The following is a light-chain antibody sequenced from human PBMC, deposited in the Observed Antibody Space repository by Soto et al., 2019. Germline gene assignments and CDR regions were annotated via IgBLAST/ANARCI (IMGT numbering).Light chain of an antibody. J-gene: IGLJ2*01. Sequence: QSALTQSASVSGSPGQSITISCTGTSSDVGSYNLVSWYQQHPGKAPKLMIYEGSKWPSGVSNRFSGSKSGNTASLTISGLQAEDEADYYCCSYAGSSTFDVVFGGGTQLTVL. CDR3: CSYAGSSTFDVV. CDR2: EGS. CDR1: SSDVGSYNL. V-gene: IGLV2-23*03.